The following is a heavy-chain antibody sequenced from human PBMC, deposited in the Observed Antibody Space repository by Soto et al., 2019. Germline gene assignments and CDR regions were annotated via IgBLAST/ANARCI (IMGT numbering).Heavy chain of an antibody. D-gene: IGHD2-2*01. Sequence: GGSLRLSCAASGFTVSSNYMSWVRQAPGKGLEWVSVIYSGGSTYYADSVKGRFTISRDNSKNTLYLQMNSLRAEDTAVYYCAAQTYALGGTNYYYFYYFLDVWAKGTTVTVSS. V-gene: IGHV3-66*01. CDR1: GFTVSSNY. CDR3: AAQTYALGGTNYYYFYYFLDV. J-gene: IGHJ6*03. CDR2: IYSGGST.